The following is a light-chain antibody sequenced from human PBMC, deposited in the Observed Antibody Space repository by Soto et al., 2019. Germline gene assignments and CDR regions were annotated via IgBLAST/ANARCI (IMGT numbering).Light chain of an antibody. Sequence: VLTQSPATLSLSPGERATLSCRASQSIHTSLAWSQQKPGQPPRLVVYDSTLRANGVPDRFGGSRSGTEFTLTINNLEPEDFAVYYCQQRNVWPPITFGQGTRLEI. CDR1: QSIHTS. V-gene: IGKV3-11*01. J-gene: IGKJ5*01. CDR3: QQRNVWPPIT. CDR2: DST.